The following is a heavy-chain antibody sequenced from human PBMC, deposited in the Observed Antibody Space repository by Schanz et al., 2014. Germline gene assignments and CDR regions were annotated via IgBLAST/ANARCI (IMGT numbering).Heavy chain of an antibody. CDR1: GVTFSSYA. CDR2: ISGSGAST. D-gene: IGHD3-10*01. V-gene: IGHV3-23*04. J-gene: IGHJ4*02. CDR3: AKDQGSYGSGSYSYFDY. Sequence: DVQLVDSGGGLVQPGGSLRLSCAASGVTFSSYAMSWVRQASGKGLEWVSAISGSGASTYYADSVKGRFTISRDNSKNTLYLQMNSLRAEDTAVYYCAKDQGSYGSGSYSYFDYWGQGTLATVSS.